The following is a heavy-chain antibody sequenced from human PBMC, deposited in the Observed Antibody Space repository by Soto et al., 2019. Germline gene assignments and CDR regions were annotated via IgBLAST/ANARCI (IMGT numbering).Heavy chain of an antibody. CDR2: IYYSGST. V-gene: IGHV4-59*01. CDR1: GGSISSYY. Sequence: PSETLSLTCTVSGGSISSYYWSWIRQPPGKGLEWIGYIYYSGSTNYNPSLKSRVTISVDTSKNQFSLKLSSVTAADTAVYYCARDPAINHYESSGYSSGDGMDGWGKGSTVTVS. CDR3: ARDPAINHYESSGYSSGDGMDG. J-gene: IGHJ6*04. D-gene: IGHD3-22*01.